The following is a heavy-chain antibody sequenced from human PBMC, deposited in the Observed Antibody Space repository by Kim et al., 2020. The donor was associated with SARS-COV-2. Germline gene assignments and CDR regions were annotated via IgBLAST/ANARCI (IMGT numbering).Heavy chain of an antibody. V-gene: IGHV3-30-3*01. CDR1: GFTFSSYA. D-gene: IGHD3-10*01. CDR2: ISYDGSNK. J-gene: IGHJ4*02. Sequence: GGSLRLSCAASGFTFSSYAMHWVRQAPGKGLEWVAVISYDGSNKYYADSVKGRFTISRDNSKNTLYLQMNSLRAEDTAVYYCARDTQVLWFGELYYWGQGTLVTVSS. CDR3: ARDTQVLWFGELYY.